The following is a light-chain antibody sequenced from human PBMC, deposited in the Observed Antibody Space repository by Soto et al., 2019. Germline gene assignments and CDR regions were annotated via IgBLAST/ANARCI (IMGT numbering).Light chain of an antibody. J-gene: IGLJ3*02. Sequence: SALTQPASVSGSPGQSITISCTGTSSDVGGYNYVSWYQQHPGKAPKLMIYEVTNRPSGVSNRFSGSKSGNTASLTISGLQAEDEADYYCSSYTSSSPDWVFGGGTKVTVL. V-gene: IGLV2-14*01. CDR2: EVT. CDR3: SSYTSSSPDWV. CDR1: SSDVGGYNY.